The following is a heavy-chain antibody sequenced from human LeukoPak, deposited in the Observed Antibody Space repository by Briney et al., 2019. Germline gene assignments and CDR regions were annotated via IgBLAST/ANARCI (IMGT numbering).Heavy chain of an antibody. CDR2: ISSDGSST. V-gene: IGHV3-74*01. CDR3: ARESPYGGNCASDT. J-gene: IGHJ3*02. Sequence: PGGSLRLSCAASGFTFTDYYMHWVRQAPGKGLVWVSRISSDGSSTRYADSVKGRFTISRDNAKNTLYLQMNTLRAEDTAVYYCARESPYGGNCASDTWGQGTRVTVSS. CDR1: GFTFTDYY. D-gene: IGHD4-23*01.